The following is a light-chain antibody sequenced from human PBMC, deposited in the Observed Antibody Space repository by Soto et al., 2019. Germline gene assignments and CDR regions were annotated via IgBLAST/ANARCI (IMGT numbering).Light chain of an antibody. Sequence: QSALTQPASVSGSPGQSITISCTGTSSDISIYNYVSWYQQHPGKAPKLIIYEVSNRPSGISNRFSGAKSGNTASLTISGLQVEDEADYYCCSYTSSTNYVFGGGTKVTVL. CDR2: EVS. J-gene: IGLJ1*01. V-gene: IGLV2-14*01. CDR1: SSDISIYNY. CDR3: CSYTSSTNYV.